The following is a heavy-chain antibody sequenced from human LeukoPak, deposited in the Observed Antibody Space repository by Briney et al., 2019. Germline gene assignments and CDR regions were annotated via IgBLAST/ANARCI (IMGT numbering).Heavy chain of an antibody. CDR3: ARRVAARPEGDY. V-gene: IGHV4-4*02. D-gene: IGHD6-6*01. CDR2: MYHSGST. J-gene: IGHJ4*02. Sequence: PSETLSLTCAVSGGSISSSYWWTWVRQPPGKGLEWIGEMYHSGSTYYNPSLKSRVTIYVDTSKNQFSLKLSSVTAADTAVYYCARRVAARPEGDYWGQGTLVTVSS. CDR1: GGSISSSYW.